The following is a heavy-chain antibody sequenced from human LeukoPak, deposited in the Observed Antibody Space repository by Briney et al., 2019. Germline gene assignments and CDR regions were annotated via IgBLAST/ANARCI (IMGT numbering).Heavy chain of an antibody. V-gene: IGHV3-15*05. CDR3: AKGSWSWFDP. Sequence: GGSLRLSCAASGFTFSNVWMSWVRQAPGKGLEWVGRIKRKTDGGTTDYAAPVKGRFTISRDDSKNTLYLQMNSLRTEDTALYYCAKGSWSWFDPWGQGTLVTVSS. CDR2: IKRKTDGGTT. CDR1: GFTFSNVW. J-gene: IGHJ5*02.